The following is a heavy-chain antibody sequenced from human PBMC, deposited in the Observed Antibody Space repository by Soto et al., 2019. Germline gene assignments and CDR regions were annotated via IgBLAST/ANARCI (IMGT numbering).Heavy chain of an antibody. CDR3: ARDLNDFWSGYSNNWFDP. CDR2: INSDGSST. Sequence: GGSLRLSCAASGFTFSSYWMHWVRQAPGKGLVWVSRINSDGSSTSYADSVKGRFTISRDNAKNTLYLQMNSLRAEDTAVYYCARDLNDFWSGYSNNWFDPWGQGTLVTVSS. J-gene: IGHJ5*02. CDR1: GFTFSSYW. V-gene: IGHV3-74*01. D-gene: IGHD3-3*01.